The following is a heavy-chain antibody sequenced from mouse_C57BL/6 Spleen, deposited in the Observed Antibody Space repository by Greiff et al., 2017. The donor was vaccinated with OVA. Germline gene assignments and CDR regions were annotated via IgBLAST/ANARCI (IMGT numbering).Heavy chain of an antibody. CDR3: ARRNYYGSSYAMDY. V-gene: IGHV1-55*01. CDR1: GYTFTSYW. D-gene: IGHD1-1*01. CDR2: IYPGSGST. Sequence: VQLVESGAELVKPGASVKMSCKASGYTFTSYWITWVKQRPGQGLEWIGDIYPGSGSTNYNEKFKSKATLTVDTSSSTAYMQLSSLTSEDSAVYYCARRNYYGSSYAMDYWGQGTSVTVSS. J-gene: IGHJ4*01.